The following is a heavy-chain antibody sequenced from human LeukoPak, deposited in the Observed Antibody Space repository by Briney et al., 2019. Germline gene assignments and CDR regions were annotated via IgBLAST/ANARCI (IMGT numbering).Heavy chain of an antibody. CDR2: IKQDGSEK. Sequence: GGSLRLSCAASGLTFSSYWMSWVRQAPGKGLEWVANIKQDGSEKYYVDSVKGRFTISRDNAKNSLYLQMNSLRAEDTAVYYCARVRIVWFGSEIYYFDYWGQGTLVTVSS. CDR3: ARVRIVWFGSEIYYFDY. V-gene: IGHV3-7*03. CDR1: GLTFSSYW. D-gene: IGHD3-10*01. J-gene: IGHJ4*02.